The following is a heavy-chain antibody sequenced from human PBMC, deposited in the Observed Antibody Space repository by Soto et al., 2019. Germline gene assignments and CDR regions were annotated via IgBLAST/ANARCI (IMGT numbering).Heavy chain of an antibody. J-gene: IGHJ4*02. V-gene: IGHV1-69*12. D-gene: IGHD5-12*01. CDR2: IVPTVDTS. CDR3: VRVVAIPGYPDN. CDR1: GATFSSYA. Sequence: QVQLVQSGAEVRQPASSVKVSCKTSGATFSSYAITWVRQAPGQGLEWMGGIVPTVDTSTYAQKFQGRVTXXAXESTNTVYMELSSLRSDDTAVYYCVRVVAIPGYPDNWGQGTLVTVSS.